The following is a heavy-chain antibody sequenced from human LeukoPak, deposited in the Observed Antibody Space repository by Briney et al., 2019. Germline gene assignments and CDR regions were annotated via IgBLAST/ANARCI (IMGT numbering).Heavy chain of an antibody. D-gene: IGHD6-13*01. V-gene: IGHV4-4*07. CDR1: GGSISSYY. CDR2: IYTSGST. J-gene: IGHJ6*02. CDR3: ARVGSSWSEYYYGMDV. Sequence: SETLSLTCTVSGGSISSYYWSWIRQPAGKGLEWIGRIYTSGSTNYNPSLKSRVTMSVDTSKNQFSLKLSSVTAADTAVYYCARVGSSWSEYYYGMDVWGQGTTVTVSS.